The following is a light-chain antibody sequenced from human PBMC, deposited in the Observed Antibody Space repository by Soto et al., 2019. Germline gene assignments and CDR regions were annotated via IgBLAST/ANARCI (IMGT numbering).Light chain of an antibody. CDR1: SSDVGGYNY. V-gene: IGLV2-8*01. CDR2: DVN. CDR3: NSYGGTNNYVV. Sequence: QSALTQPPSASGSPGQSVTISCTGTSSDVGGYNYVSWYRQHPGKAPQLIIYDVNKRPSGVPDRFSGSKSGNTASLTVSGLRAEDEADYFCNSYGGTNNYVVFGGGTKVTVL. J-gene: IGLJ2*01.